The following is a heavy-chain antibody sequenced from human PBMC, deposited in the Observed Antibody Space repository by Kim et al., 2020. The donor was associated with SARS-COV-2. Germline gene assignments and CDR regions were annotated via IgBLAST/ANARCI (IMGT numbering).Heavy chain of an antibody. CDR3: ARDVLGNIFGITMVRGVINDAFDI. V-gene: IGHV4-31*03. CDR1: GGSISSGGYY. CDR2: SYYSGST. D-gene: IGHD3-10*01. Sequence: SETLSLTCTVSGGSISSGGYYWSWIRQHPGKGLEWIGYSYYSGSTYYNPSLKSRVTISVDTSKNQFSLKLSSVTAADTAVYYCARDVLGNIFGITMVRGVINDAFDIWGQGTMVTVSS. J-gene: IGHJ3*02.